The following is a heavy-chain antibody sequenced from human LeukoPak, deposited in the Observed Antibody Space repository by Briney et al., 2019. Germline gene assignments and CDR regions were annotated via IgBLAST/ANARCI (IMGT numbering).Heavy chain of an antibody. CDR1: GDSASSNSVA. V-gene: IGHV6-1*01. CDR2: TYYRSKWYN. J-gene: IGHJ3*02. D-gene: IGHD6-13*01. CDR3: ARYPGVAATRLDAFDI. Sequence: SQTLSLTCAISGDSASSNSVAWNWIRQSPSRGLEWLGRTYYRSKWYNDYAVSVKSRITISPDTSKNQFSLQLKSVTPEDTAVYYCARYPGVAATRLDAFDIWGQGTMVTVSS.